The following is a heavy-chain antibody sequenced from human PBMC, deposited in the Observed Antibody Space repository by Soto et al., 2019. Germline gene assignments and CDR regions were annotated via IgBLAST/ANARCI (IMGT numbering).Heavy chain of an antibody. D-gene: IGHD6-6*01. CDR1: GFTFSSYS. CDR2: ISSSSSTI. V-gene: IGHV3-48*02. J-gene: IGHJ6*02. Sequence: EVQLVESGGGLVQPGGSLRLSCAASGFTFSSYSMNWVRQAPGKGLEWVSYISSSSSTIYYADSVKGRFTISRDNAKNSLYLQMNSLRDEDTAVYYCARDLGQLEKYYYDYYGMDVWGQGTTVTVSS. CDR3: ARDLGQLEKYYYDYYGMDV.